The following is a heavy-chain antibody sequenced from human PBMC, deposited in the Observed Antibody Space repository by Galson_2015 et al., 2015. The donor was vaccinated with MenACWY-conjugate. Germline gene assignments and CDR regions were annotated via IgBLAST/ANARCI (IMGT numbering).Heavy chain of an antibody. V-gene: IGHV4-59*01. Sequence: ETLSLTCTVSGASISSYYWNWFRQSPGKRLEWIGKIYFSAKTHYNPSLESRVTLSVDTSQNQASLKLTSVTAADTAVYYCAKSPRVSGLRVSHYYYYLDVWGKGTTVTVSS. D-gene: IGHD3/OR15-3a*01. J-gene: IGHJ6*03. CDR1: GASISSYY. CDR2: IYFSAKT. CDR3: AKSPRVSGLRVSHYYYYLDV.